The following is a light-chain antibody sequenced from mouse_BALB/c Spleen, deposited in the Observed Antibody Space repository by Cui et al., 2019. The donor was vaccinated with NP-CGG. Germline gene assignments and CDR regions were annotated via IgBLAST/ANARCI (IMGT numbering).Light chain of an antibody. CDR1: TGAVTTSNY. CDR2: GTN. Sequence: QAVVTQESALTTSPGETVTLTCRSSTGAVTTSNYANWVQEKPDDLFTGLIGGTNNRAPGVPARFSGSLIGDKAALTNTGAQTDDEAIYFCALWYSNHWVFGGGTKLTVL. CDR3: ALWYSNHWV. J-gene: IGLJ1*01. V-gene: IGLV1*01.